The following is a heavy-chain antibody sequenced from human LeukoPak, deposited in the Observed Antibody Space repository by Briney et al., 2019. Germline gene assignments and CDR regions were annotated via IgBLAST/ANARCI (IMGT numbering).Heavy chain of an antibody. CDR2: IRYDGSNK. CDR1: GFSFSRYD. Sequence: GSLLLSCASSGFSFSRYDIHGVRQAPGKGLEWGAFIRYDGSNKNYADSVKGRFTISRDNFMSTVYLQMNSLRAEDTAVYYCAKDRQTITIFGVVNTPRANFDYWGQGTLVTVSS. D-gene: IGHD3-3*01. V-gene: IGHV3-30*02. J-gene: IGHJ4*02. CDR3: AKDRQTITIFGVVNTPRANFDY.